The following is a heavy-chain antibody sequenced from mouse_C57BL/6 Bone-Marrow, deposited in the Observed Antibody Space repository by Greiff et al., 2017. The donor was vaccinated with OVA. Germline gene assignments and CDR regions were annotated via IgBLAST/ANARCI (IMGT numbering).Heavy chain of an antibody. CDR2: FHPYNDDN. CDR1: GYTFTTYP. V-gene: IGHV1-47*01. Sequence: VQLLESGAELVKPGASVKMSCKASGYTFTTYPIEWMKQNPGKSLEWIGNFHPYNDDNKYNEKFKGKATLTVEKSSNTVYLEISRLTSDDSAVYYCARGAHYGSSYDWYFDVWGTGTTVTVSS. J-gene: IGHJ1*03. D-gene: IGHD1-1*01. CDR3: ARGAHYGSSYDWYFDV.